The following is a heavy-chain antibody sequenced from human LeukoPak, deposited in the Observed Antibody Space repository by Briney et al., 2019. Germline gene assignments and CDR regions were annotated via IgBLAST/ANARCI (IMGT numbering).Heavy chain of an antibody. Sequence: GGSLRLSCATSGFIFSRYWMSWVRQAPGKGLEWVANINQDESEKNYVDSVKGRFTISRDNAKNSLDLQMNSLRAEDTAVYYWAREDSSGCYNFDYWGQGTLVTVS. J-gene: IGHJ4*02. V-gene: IGHV3-7*01. CDR1: GFIFSRYW. CDR3: AREDSSGCYNFDY. D-gene: IGHD6-19*01. CDR2: INQDESEK.